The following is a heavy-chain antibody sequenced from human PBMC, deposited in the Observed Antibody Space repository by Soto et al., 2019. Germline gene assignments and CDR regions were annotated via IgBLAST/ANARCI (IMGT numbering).Heavy chain of an antibody. D-gene: IGHD2-8*02. CDR3: AREAGCNGGECNVDFDD. CDR1: TSTFSTYG. V-gene: IGHV3-30*03. J-gene: IGHJ4*02. Sequence: QVQLVESGGGVVQPGRPLRLSCVASTSTFSTYGMHWVRQAPGKGLEWVAVISYDSISTGYGDSVRGRFTISRDNSKNTLYLQMNSLTSEDTAVYYCAREAGCNGGECNVDFDDWGQGTLVTVSS. CDR2: ISYDSIST.